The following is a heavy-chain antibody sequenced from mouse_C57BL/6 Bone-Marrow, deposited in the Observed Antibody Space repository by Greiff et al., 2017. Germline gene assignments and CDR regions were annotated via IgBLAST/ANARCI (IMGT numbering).Heavy chain of an antibody. D-gene: IGHD1-1*01. CDR2: INPNNGGT. CDR1: GYTFTDYT. CDR3: ARGYGTWFAY. V-gene: IGHV1-22*01. J-gene: IGHJ3*01. Sequence: VQLKQSGPELVKPGASVKMSCKASGYTFTDYTMHWVKQSHGKSLEWIGYINPNNGGTSYNQKFKGKATLTVNKSSSTAYMELRSLTSEDSAVYYCARGYGTWFAYWGQGTLVTVSA.